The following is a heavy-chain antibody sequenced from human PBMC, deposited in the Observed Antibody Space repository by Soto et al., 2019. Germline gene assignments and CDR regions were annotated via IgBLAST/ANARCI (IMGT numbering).Heavy chain of an antibody. CDR3: TSRATYYDSSGYYS. Sequence: GGSLRLSCAASGFTFSGSAMHWVRQASGKGLEWVGRIRSKANSYATAYAASVKGRFTISRDDSKNTAYLQMNSLKTEDTAVYYCTSRATYYDSSGYYSWGQGTLVTVSS. D-gene: IGHD3-22*01. V-gene: IGHV3-73*01. CDR2: IRSKANSYAT. CDR1: GFTFSGSA. J-gene: IGHJ5*02.